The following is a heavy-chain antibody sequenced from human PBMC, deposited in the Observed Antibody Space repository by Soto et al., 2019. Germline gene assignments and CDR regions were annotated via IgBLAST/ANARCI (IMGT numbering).Heavy chain of an antibody. CDR3: ARVCGGDCHYGMDV. D-gene: IGHD2-21*02. CDR2: IYHSGST. V-gene: IGHV4-30-2*05. CDR1: GGSISSGGYS. Sequence: PSETLSLTCAVSGGSISSGGYSWSWIRQPPGKGLEWIGYIYHSGSTYYNPSLKSRVTISVDTSKNQFSLKLSSVTAADTAVYYCARVCGGDCHYGMDVWGQGTTVTVSS. J-gene: IGHJ6*02.